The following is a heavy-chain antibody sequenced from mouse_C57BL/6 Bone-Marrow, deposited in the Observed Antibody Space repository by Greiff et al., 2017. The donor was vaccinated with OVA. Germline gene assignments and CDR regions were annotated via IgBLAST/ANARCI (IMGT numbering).Heavy chain of an antibody. D-gene: IGHD1-1*01. J-gene: IGHJ3*02. Sequence: QVHVKQSGAELVKPGASVKMSCKASGYTFTSYWITWVKQRPGQGLEWIGDIYPGSGSTNYNEKFKSKATLTVDTSSSTAYMQLSSLTSEDSAVYYCATYYGSRWGQGTLVTVSA. V-gene: IGHV1-55*01. CDR3: ATYYGSR. CDR2: IYPGSGST. CDR1: GYTFTSYW.